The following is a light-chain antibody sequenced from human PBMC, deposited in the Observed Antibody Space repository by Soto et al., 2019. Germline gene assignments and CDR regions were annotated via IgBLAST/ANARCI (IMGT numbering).Light chain of an antibody. J-gene: IGKJ1*01. CDR1: QSVRSNF. Sequence: EIVLTQSPGTLSLSPGERATLSCRASQSVRSNFLAWYQQKPGQAPRLLIYGASNRATGIPDRFSGSGSGTDFTLTITRLEPEDFAMYYCQQYGNSPTFGQGTKVEIK. V-gene: IGKV3-20*01. CDR3: QQYGNSPT. CDR2: GAS.